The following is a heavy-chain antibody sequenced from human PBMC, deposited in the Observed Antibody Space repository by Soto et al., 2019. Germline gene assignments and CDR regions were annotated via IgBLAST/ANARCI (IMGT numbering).Heavy chain of an antibody. V-gene: IGHV3-53*04. CDR1: GFTVSSNY. D-gene: IGHD3-10*01. Sequence: GGSLRLSCAASGFTVSSNYMSWVRQAPGKGLEWVSVIYSGGSTYYADSVKGRFTISRHNSKNTLYLQMNSLRAEDTAVYYCARGIAGFGELFISAKDYYYYYMDVWGKGTTVTVSS. J-gene: IGHJ6*03. CDR3: ARGIAGFGELFISAKDYYYYYMDV. CDR2: IYSGGST.